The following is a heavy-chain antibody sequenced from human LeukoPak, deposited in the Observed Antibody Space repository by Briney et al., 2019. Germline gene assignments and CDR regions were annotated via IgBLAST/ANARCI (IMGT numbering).Heavy chain of an antibody. Sequence: GESLKISRKGSGYSFTSYWIGWVRQMPGKGLEWMGIIYPGDSDTRYSPSFQGQVTISADKSISTADPQWSSLKASDTAMYYCARLAEMATIWMDVWGQGTTVTVSS. V-gene: IGHV5-51*01. D-gene: IGHD5-24*01. CDR3: ARLAEMATIWMDV. J-gene: IGHJ6*02. CDR2: IYPGDSDT. CDR1: GYSFTSYW.